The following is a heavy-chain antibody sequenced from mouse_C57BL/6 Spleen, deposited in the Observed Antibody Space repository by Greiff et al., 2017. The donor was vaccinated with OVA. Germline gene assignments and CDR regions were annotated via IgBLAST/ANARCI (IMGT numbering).Heavy chain of an antibody. CDR3: ARAANDCGSSYYLDD. Sequence: QVQLQQSGAELVMPGASVKLSCKASGYTFSSYWMHWVHQRPGQGLEWIGEIDPSASSTYYNQKFKGKSTLTGDKASSTAYMQISRLTSEDSAVYYCARAANDCGSSYYLDDWGQGTTVTVSS. CDR2: IDPSASST. D-gene: IGHD1-1*01. CDR1: GYTFSSYW. V-gene: IGHV1-69*01. J-gene: IGHJ2*01.